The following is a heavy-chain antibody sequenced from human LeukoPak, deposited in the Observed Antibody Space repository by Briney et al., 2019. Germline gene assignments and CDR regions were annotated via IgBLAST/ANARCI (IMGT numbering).Heavy chain of an antibody. CDR2: IYHSGST. D-gene: IGHD3-10*01. CDR3: AGGGSLYYFDY. V-gene: IGHV4-38-2*02. CDR1: GYSISSGYY. J-gene: IGHJ4*02. Sequence: PSETLSLTCTVSGYSISSGYYWGWIRQPPGKGLEWIGSIYHSGSTNYNPSLKSRVTISVDTSKNQFSLKLSSVTAADTAVYYCAGGGSLYYFDYWGQGTLVTVSS.